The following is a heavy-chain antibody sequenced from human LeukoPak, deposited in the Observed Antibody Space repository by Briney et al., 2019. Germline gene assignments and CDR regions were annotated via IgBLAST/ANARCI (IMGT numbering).Heavy chain of an antibody. CDR3: ARDSESSGWYPLDY. CDR1: GFIFSNHG. Sequence: GGSLRLSCAVSGFIFSNHGMHWVRQAPGKGLEWLSVISYDGRKNYYADSVKGRFTISRDNSKDTLYLQMNSLRAEDTAVYYCARDSESSGWYPLDYWGQGTLVTVSS. CDR2: ISYDGRKN. V-gene: IGHV3-33*05. J-gene: IGHJ4*02. D-gene: IGHD6-19*01.